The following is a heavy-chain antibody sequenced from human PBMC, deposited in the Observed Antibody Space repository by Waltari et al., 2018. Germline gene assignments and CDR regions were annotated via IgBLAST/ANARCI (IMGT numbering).Heavy chain of an antibody. J-gene: IGHJ4*02. V-gene: IGHV5-10-1*01. D-gene: IGHD2-2*01. CDR2: IDPSDSTT. CDR1: GYGFGTYW. Sequence: EVQLVQSGAEVKKPGESLKISCKGSGYGFGTYWISWVRQMPGKGLEWMGRIDPSDSTTYSSPSFQGHVTMSVDKSISTAFLNWNSLKASDTAMYFCARHVSGPTNYWGQGTQVTVSS. CDR3: ARHVSGPTNY.